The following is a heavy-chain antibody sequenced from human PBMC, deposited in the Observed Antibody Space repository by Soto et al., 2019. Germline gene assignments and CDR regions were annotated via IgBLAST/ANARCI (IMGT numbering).Heavy chain of an antibody. Sequence: SETLSLTCAVYGGSFSGYYWSWIRQPPGKGLEWLGEINHSGSTNYNPSLKSRVTISVDTSKNQFSLKLSSVTASDTAVYYCVSQRTSVLTQAYFDYWGPGALVTVSS. D-gene: IGHD2-8*01. V-gene: IGHV4-34*01. CDR1: GGSFSGYY. J-gene: IGHJ4*02. CDR3: VSQRTSVLTQAYFDY. CDR2: INHSGST.